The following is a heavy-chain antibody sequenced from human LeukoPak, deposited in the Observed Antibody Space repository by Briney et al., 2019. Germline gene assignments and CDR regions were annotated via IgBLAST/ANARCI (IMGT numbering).Heavy chain of an antibody. CDR1: GFTLSSFC. V-gene: IGHV3-7*04. J-gene: IGHJ4*02. CDR3: ARAEGYSYAFYFVY. Sequence: HPGGSLRLSCAASGFTLSSFCMTWVRHAPGKGREWVANIEFGGNKKYYADTVNGRFTISRHNAKKSLYLQINNPRAQDTAVYLCARAEGYSYAFYFVYWGEGTLVTVSS. CDR2: IEFGGNKK. D-gene: IGHD3-16*01.